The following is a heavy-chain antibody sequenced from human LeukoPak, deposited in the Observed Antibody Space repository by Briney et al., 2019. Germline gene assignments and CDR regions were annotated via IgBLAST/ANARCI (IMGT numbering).Heavy chain of an antibody. V-gene: IGHV5-51*01. CDR1: GYSFTNYW. CDR3: ARTKQQLETHHAFDI. Sequence: GESLKISCKGSGYSFTNYWIGWVRQMSGKGLEWMGIIYPGDSDTRYSPSFQGQVTISADKSINTAYLQWSSLKASDTAMYYCARTKQQLETHHAFDIWGQGTMVTVSS. D-gene: IGHD6-13*01. CDR2: IYPGDSDT. J-gene: IGHJ3*02.